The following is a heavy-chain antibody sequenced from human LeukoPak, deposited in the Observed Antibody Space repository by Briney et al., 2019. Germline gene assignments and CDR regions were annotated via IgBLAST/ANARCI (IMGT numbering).Heavy chain of an antibody. V-gene: IGHV1-69*13. CDR2: IIPIFSTA. CDR1: GYTFTSYD. CDR3: ARPYGSGSFDAFDI. D-gene: IGHD3-10*01. J-gene: IGHJ3*02. Sequence: ASVKVSCKASGYTFTSYDINWVRQATGQGLEWMGGIIPIFSTANYAQKFQGRVTITADESTSTAYMELSSLRPEDTAVYYCARPYGSGSFDAFDIWGQGTMVTVSS.